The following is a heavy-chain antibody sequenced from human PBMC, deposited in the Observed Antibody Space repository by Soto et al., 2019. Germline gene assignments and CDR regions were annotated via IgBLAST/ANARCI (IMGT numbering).Heavy chain of an antibody. J-gene: IGHJ4*02. CDR1: GGSISSYY. V-gene: IGHV4-59*01. CDR3: ALGYRGYSYGLDY. Sequence: SETLSLTCTVSGGSISSYYWIWIRQPPGKGLEWIGYIYYSGSTNYNPSLKSRVTTSVDTSKNQFSLKLSSVTAADTAVYYCALGYRGYSYGLDYWGQGTLVTVSS. CDR2: IYYSGST. D-gene: IGHD5-18*01.